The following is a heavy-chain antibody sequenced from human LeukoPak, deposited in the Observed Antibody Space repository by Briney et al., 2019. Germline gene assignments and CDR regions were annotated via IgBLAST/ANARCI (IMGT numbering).Heavy chain of an antibody. CDR2: IYSGGDT. D-gene: IGHD6-13*01. J-gene: IGHJ4*02. CDR1: GFTVSSNY. Sequence: PGGSLRLSCAASGFTVSSNYMNWVRQAPGKGLEWVSIIYSGGDTYYADSVKGRFTISRDNSKNTLYLQMNSLRAEDTAVYYCTRGPGSTWYPDYWGQGTLVTVSS. CDR3: TRGPGSTWYPDY. V-gene: IGHV3-66*02.